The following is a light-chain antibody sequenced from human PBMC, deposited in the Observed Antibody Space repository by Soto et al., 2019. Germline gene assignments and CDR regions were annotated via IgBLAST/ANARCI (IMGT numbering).Light chain of an antibody. CDR2: GAS. CDR1: QSVSSSY. J-gene: IGKJ1*01. CDR3: QQYDSSPWT. V-gene: IGKV3-20*01. Sequence: EIVLTQSPGALSLSPGERATLSCRASQSVSSSYLAWYQQKPGQAPRLLIYGASSRATGIPDRFSGSGSGTDFTLTIYRLEPEDFAVYYCQQYDSSPWTFCQGTKVDIK.